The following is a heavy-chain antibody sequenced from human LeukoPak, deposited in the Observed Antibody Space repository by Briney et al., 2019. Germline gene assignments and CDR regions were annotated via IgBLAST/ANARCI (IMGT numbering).Heavy chain of an antibody. CDR1: GYTFTRYD. CDR2: MNPNSGNT. D-gene: IGHD3-10*01. Sequence: ASVKVSCKASGYTFTRYDIKWERQATGLWLEWMGWMNPNSGNTGYAQKFQGRVTMTRYTSINTAYMELSSLISEDTAVYYCARAGYYGSGSNVGRYGMDVWGQGTTVTVSS. J-gene: IGHJ6*02. CDR3: ARAGYYGSGSNVGRYGMDV. V-gene: IGHV1-8*01.